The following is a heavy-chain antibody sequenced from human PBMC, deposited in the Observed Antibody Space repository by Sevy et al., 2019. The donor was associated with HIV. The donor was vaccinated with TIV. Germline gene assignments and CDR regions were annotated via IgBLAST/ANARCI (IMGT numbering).Heavy chain of an antibody. CDR1: GFNVNSNY. D-gene: IGHD6-19*01. V-gene: IGHV3-53*01. CDR2: IYSGGST. J-gene: IGHJ6*02. Sequence: GGSLRLSCAASGFNVNSNYMSWVRQAPGKGLEWVSVIYSGGSTYYADTVKGRFIISGDNSKNTVYLQRNSLRAEDTAVYYGAGERSGAYERYFYGMDVWGQGTTVTVSS. CDR3: AGERSGAYERYFYGMDV.